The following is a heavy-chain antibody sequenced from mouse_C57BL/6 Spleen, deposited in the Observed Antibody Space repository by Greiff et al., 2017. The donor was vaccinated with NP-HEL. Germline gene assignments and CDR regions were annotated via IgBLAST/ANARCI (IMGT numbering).Heavy chain of an antibody. Sequence: VKLQQPGAELVKPGASVKMSCKASGYTFTSYWITWVKQRPGQGLEWIGDIYPGSGSTNYNEKFKSKATLTVDTSSSTAYMQLSSLTSEDSAVYYCARWESNYDYYAMDYWGQGTSVTVSS. D-gene: IGHD2-5*01. CDR3: ARWESNYDYYAMDY. CDR1: GYTFTSYW. V-gene: IGHV1-55*01. CDR2: IYPGSGST. J-gene: IGHJ4*01.